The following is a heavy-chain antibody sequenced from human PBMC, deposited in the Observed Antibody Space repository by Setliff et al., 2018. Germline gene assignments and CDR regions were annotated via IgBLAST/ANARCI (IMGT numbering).Heavy chain of an antibody. V-gene: IGHV4-61*01. CDR3: AKATRQSLFAMSLDALDI. CDR2: ISYSGTT. D-gene: IGHD3-3*01. Sequence: SETLSLTCTVSGDSISSSSYYWSWIRQPPVKGLEWIGYISYSGTTNYNPSLKSRVTISSDTSNNQFYLSLTSVNAADTALYFCAKATRQSLFAMSLDALDIWGQGSMVTVSS. CDR1: GDSISSSSYY. J-gene: IGHJ3*02.